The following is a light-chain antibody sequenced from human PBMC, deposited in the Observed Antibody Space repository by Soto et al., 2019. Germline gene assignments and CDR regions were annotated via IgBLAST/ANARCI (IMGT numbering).Light chain of an antibody. CDR2: DAS. CDR3: QQCRNWPLT. J-gene: IGKJ4*01. Sequence: EIVMTQSPATLSVSPREGATLSCKASQNVYNNLACYQQRPGQPPRLLIYDASTRATGISARFSFSGYGTEFTLSFSILQSEDFAVYFCQQCRNWPLTFGGGTKVEIK. CDR1: QNVYNN. V-gene: IGKV3-15*01.